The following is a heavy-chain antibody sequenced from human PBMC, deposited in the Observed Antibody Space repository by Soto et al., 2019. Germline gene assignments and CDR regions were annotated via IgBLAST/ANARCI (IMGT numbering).Heavy chain of an antibody. CDR2: IYYTGST. Sequence: SETLSLTCVVSGVSISGSDYYWAWIRQSPGKGLEWIGSIYYTGSTDYNPSLRSRVTISVDTSKNQLSLKLSSVTAADTAVYYCASVLWFGEFPYFDYWGQGTLVTVSS. CDR1: GVSISGSDYY. CDR3: ASVLWFGEFPYFDY. J-gene: IGHJ4*02. D-gene: IGHD3-10*01. V-gene: IGHV4-39*07.